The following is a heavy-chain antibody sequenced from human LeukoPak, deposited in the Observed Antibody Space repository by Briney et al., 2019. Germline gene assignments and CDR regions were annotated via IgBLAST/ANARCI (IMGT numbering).Heavy chain of an antibody. CDR1: GYSFTSYW. CDR2: IYPGDSDT. CDR3: ARFPFTVGGVPYYFDY. J-gene: IGHJ4*02. D-gene: IGHD3-16*01. Sequence: GESLKISCKGSGYSFTSYWIGWVRQMPGKGLEWMVIIYPGDSDTRHSPSFQGQVTISADKSISTAYLQWSSLKASDTAMYYCARFPFTVGGVPYYFDYWGQGTLVTVSS. V-gene: IGHV5-51*01.